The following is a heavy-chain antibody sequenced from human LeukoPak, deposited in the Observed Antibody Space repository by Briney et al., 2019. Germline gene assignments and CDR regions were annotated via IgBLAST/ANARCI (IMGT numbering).Heavy chain of an antibody. J-gene: IGHJ3*02. CDR1: GYTFTSYD. Sequence: GASVKVSCKASGYTFTSYDINWVRQATGQGLEWMGWMNPNSGNTGYAQKFQGRVTMTRNTSISTAYMELSSLRSEDTAVYYCARAPRGYYGGTNAFDIWGQGTMVTVSS. CDR2: MNPNSGNT. D-gene: IGHD4-23*01. V-gene: IGHV1-8*01. CDR3: ARAPRGYYGGTNAFDI.